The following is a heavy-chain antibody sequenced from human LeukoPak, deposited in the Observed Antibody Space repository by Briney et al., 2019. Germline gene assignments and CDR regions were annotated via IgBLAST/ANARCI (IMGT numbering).Heavy chain of an antibody. CDR2: ISGSGGNT. V-gene: IGHV3-23*01. Sequence: GGSLRLSCTASGFTFSSYAMSWVRQAPGRGLEWVSFISGSGGNTYYADSVKGRFTISRDNAKNSLYLQMNSLRAEDTAVYYCARAAAGVAMVRGVIIVDYYYMDVWGKGTTVTVSS. J-gene: IGHJ6*03. CDR3: ARAAAGVAMVRGVIIVDYYYMDV. CDR1: GFTFSSYA. D-gene: IGHD3-10*01.